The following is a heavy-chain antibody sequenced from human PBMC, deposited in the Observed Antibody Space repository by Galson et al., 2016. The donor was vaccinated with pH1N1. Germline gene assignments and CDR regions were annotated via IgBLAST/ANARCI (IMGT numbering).Heavy chain of an antibody. CDR3: ARGNPPTSGSDYFDF. J-gene: IGHJ4*02. V-gene: IGHV3-33*01. CDR2: IWHDGSDQ. D-gene: IGHD1-26*01. CDR1: GFTFKNYG. Sequence: SLRLSCAVSGFTFKNYGMHWVRQAPGKGLEWLVVIWHDGSDQYYADSVKGRFTISRGDSKNTVFLQMNSLRVEDTAVYYCARGNPPTSGSDYFDFWGQGTLVTVSS.